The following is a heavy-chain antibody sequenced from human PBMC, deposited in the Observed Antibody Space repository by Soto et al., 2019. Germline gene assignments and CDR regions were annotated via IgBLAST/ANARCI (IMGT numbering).Heavy chain of an antibody. V-gene: IGHV3-9*01. J-gene: IGHJ5*02. Sequence: GGSLRLSCAASGFTFDDYAMHWVRQAPGKGLEWVSGISWNSGSIGYADSVKGRFTISRDNAKNSLYLQMNSLRAEDTALYYCAKDIYSSSSDNWFDPWGQGTLVTVSS. D-gene: IGHD6-6*01. CDR3: AKDIYSSSSDNWFDP. CDR1: GFTFDDYA. CDR2: ISWNSGSI.